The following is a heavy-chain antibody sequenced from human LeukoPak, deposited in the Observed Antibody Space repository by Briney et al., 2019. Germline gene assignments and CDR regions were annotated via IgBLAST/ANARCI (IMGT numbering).Heavy chain of an antibody. CDR2: IYENGGTT. D-gene: IGHD2-2*01. J-gene: IGHJ6*02. Sequence: GGSLRLSCVGSGFTFRSHAMSWVRQAPEKGLEFVSGIYENGGTTYYADSVKGRFSISRDNSKNTLYLQMDSLRGEDTAVYYCAKSGYCSSTSCYPLEYYYYYYGMDVWGQGTTVTVSS. V-gene: IGHV3-23*01. CDR3: AKSGYCSSTSCYPLEYYYYYYGMDV. CDR1: GFTFRSHA.